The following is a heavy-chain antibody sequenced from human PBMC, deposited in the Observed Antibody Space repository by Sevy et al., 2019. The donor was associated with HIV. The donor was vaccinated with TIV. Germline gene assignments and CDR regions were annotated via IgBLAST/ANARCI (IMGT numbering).Heavy chain of an antibody. CDR2: IKEDGSMI. D-gene: IGHD6-13*01. Sequence: GKSLKISCEASGFSFSSYWMSWVRQAPGKGLEWVANIKEDGSMIYYVDSVKGRFTISRDNAKNSVYLQMTSLRAEDAALYYCVRAIGAAGSYWGQGTLVTVSS. CDR3: VRAIGAAGSY. V-gene: IGHV3-7*01. CDR1: GFSFSSYW. J-gene: IGHJ4*02.